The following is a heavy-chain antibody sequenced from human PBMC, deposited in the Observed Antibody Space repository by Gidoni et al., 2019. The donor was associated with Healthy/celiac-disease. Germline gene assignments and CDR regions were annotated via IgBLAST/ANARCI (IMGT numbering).Heavy chain of an antibody. CDR2: TYYRSKWYN. CDR1: GERVPSNSCS. Sequence: QVQLQQYGPGLVKPSQTLSLTCSISGERVPSNSCSWNWIRQSPSRGLEWLGRTYYRSKWYNDYAVSVKSRITINPDTSKNQFSLQLNSVSPEDTAVYYCARDHSWELNYYYYMDVWGKGTTVTVSS. CDR3: ARDHSWELNYYYYMDV. V-gene: IGHV6-1*01. D-gene: IGHD1-26*01. J-gene: IGHJ6*03.